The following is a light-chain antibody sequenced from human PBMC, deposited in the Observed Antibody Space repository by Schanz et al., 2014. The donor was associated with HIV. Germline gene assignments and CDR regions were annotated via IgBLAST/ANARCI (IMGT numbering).Light chain of an antibody. Sequence: QSVLTQPPSVSGAPGQRVTISCTGSSSNIGSNTVDWFQQLPGTAPKLLIYNTNVRPSGVPDRFSGSKSGSTASLTVSGLQPEDEADYYCATWDDSLNGYVFGSGTKLTVL. CDR1: SSNIGSNT. CDR3: ATWDDSLNGYV. CDR2: NTN. J-gene: IGLJ6*01. V-gene: IGLV1-44*01.